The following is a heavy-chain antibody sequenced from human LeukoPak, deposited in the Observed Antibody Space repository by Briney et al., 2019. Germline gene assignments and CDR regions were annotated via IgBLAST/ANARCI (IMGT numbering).Heavy chain of an antibody. J-gene: IGHJ4*02. CDR3: TRDSGRFRLDY. D-gene: IGHD6-19*01. CDR1: GFTFSSSW. Sequence: PGGSLRLSCAASGFTFSSSWMNWVRQAPGKGLEWVASINEDGSEKHYVDSVKGRFTVSRDNAKNSLYLQMYSLRVEDTAVYYCTRDSGRFRLDYWGQGILVTVSS. CDR2: INEDGSEK. V-gene: IGHV3-7*01.